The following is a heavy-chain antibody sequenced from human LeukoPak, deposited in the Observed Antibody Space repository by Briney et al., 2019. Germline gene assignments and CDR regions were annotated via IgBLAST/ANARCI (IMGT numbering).Heavy chain of an antibody. D-gene: IGHD4-17*01. CDR1: GFTFSSYW. Sequence: GGSLRLSCAASGFTFSSYWMSWVRQAPGKGLEWMGRIISILGIANYAQKFQGRVTITADKSTSTAYMELSSLRSEDTAVYYCAREDYGDYFDYWGQGTLVTGSS. V-gene: IGHV1-69*04. CDR2: IISILGIA. J-gene: IGHJ4*02. CDR3: AREDYGDYFDY.